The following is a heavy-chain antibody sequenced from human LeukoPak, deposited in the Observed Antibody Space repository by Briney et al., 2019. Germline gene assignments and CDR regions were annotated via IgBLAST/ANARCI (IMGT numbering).Heavy chain of an antibody. V-gene: IGHV3-9*01. CDR2: ISWNSGSI. CDR1: GFSFEDYA. Sequence: GGSLRLSCVASGFSFEDYAMHWVRQAPGKGLEWVSGISWNSGSIGYADSVKGRFTISRDNAKNSLYLQMNSLRAEDTALYYCAKEWFGELSRFDPWGQGTLVTVSS. D-gene: IGHD3-10*01. J-gene: IGHJ5*02. CDR3: AKEWFGELSRFDP.